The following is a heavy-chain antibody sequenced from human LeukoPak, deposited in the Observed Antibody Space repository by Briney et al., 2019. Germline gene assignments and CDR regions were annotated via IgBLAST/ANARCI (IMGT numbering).Heavy chain of an antibody. D-gene: IGHD4-17*01. J-gene: IGHJ4*02. Sequence: SETLSLTCTVSGGSISSSSYYWGWIRQPRGKGLEWIGSIYYSGSTYYNPSLKSRVTISVDTSKNQFSLKLSSVTAADTAVYYCARHRFDYGDYVIYYWGEGTLVTVSS. V-gene: IGHV4-39*01. CDR2: IYYSGST. CDR3: ARHRFDYGDYVIYY. CDR1: GGSISSSSYY.